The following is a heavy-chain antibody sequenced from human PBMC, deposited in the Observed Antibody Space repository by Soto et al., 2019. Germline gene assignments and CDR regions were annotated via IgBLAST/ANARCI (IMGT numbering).Heavy chain of an antibody. CDR3: ARGVSAGVDD. CDR1: GYSFTSLD. Sequence: GDSVQVSCKASGYSFTSLDINWVRQTAGQGLEWMGWMQPSTGRTGYAQKFQGRVTMTRDTSINTAYMELTTLTSDDTAFYYCARGVSAGVDDWGQGTLVTVS. D-gene: IGHD1-26*01. J-gene: IGHJ4*02. V-gene: IGHV1-8*01. CDR2: MQPSTGRT.